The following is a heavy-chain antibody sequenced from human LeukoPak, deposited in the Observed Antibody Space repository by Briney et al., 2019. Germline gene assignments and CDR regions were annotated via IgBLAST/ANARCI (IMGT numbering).Heavy chain of an antibody. V-gene: IGHV3-7*01. J-gene: IGHJ6*03. CDR2: IKQDGSEK. Sequence: PGGSLRLSCAASGFTFSSYWMSWVRQAPGKGLEWVANIKQDGSEKYYVDSVKGRFTISRDNAKNSLYLQMNSLRAEDTAVYYCARSSSWYDGNYYYYMDVWGKGTTVTVSS. CDR1: GFTFSSYW. CDR3: ARSSSWYDGNYYYYMDV. D-gene: IGHD6-13*01.